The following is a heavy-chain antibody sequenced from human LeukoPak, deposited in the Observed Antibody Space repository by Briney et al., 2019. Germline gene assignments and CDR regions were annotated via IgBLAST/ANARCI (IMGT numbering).Heavy chain of an antibody. Sequence: GASVKVSCKASGYTFTSYGISWVRQAPGQGLEWMGWISAYNGNTNYAQKLQGRVTMTTDTSTSTAYMELGSLRSDDTAVYHCARASAFMVRGVIIPNDYWGQGTLVTVSS. CDR3: ARASAFMVRGVIIPNDY. D-gene: IGHD3-10*01. CDR1: GYTFTSYG. V-gene: IGHV1-18*01. J-gene: IGHJ4*02. CDR2: ISAYNGNT.